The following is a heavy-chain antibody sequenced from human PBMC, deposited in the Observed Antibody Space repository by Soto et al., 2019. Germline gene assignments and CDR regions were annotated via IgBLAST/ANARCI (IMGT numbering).Heavy chain of an antibody. CDR2: LNIAGTI. D-gene: IGHD6-13*01. Sequence: SETLSLTCSVSGASISSFNWNWVRQPAGKGPEWVGRLNIAGTINYNPSLKSRITMSMDTSKNQISLHLRSVTAADTAIYYCARDRGEYTSSWFWYFSHWGHGTLVTAPQ. CDR3: ARDRGEYTSSWFWYFSH. J-gene: IGHJ2*01. CDR1: GASISSFN. V-gene: IGHV4-4*07.